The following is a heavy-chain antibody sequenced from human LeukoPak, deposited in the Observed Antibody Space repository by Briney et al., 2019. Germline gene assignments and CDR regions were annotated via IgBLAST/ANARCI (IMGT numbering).Heavy chain of an antibody. CDR1: GFTFSFYD. Sequence: GGSLRLSCAASGFTFSFYDMHWVRQATGIGLEWVSAIGTAGDTYYPGSVKGRFTISRENAKNSLYLQMNSLRAGDTAVYYCARGYCSGGSCYGPPSDAFDIWGQGTMVTASS. D-gene: IGHD2-15*01. CDR3: ARGYCSGGSCYGPPSDAFDI. J-gene: IGHJ3*02. V-gene: IGHV3-13*01. CDR2: IGTAGDT.